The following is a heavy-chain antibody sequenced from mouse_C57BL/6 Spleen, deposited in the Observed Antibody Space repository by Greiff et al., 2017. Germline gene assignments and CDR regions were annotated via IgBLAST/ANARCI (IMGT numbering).Heavy chain of an antibody. CDR3: ARSYDYYAMDD. J-gene: IGHJ4*01. Sequence: QVQLPQSGAELVRPGTSVKVSCKASGYAFTNYLIEWVKQRPGQGLEWIGVINPGSGGTNYNEKFKGKATLTADKSSSTASLQLRSLTSEDSAVYCCARSYDYYAMDDWGQGTSVTVSS. CDR1: GYAFTNYL. D-gene: IGHD2-10*02. CDR2: INPGSGGT. V-gene: IGHV1-54*01.